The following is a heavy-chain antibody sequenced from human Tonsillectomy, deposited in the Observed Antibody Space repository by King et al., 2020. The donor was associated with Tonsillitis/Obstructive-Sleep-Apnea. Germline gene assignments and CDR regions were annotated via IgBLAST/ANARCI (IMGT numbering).Heavy chain of an antibody. D-gene: IGHD2-15*01. CDR1: GFTFSSYS. J-gene: IGHJ6*02. Sequence: VQLVQSGGGLVKPGGSLRLSCAASGFTFSSYSMNWVRQAPGKGLEWVSSISSSSSYIHYADSVKGRLTISRDNAKNSLYLQMNSLRAEDTAVYYCAGYGIAATNYYYYGMDVWGQGTTVTVSS. V-gene: IGHV3-21*01. CDR2: ISSSSSYI. CDR3: AGYGIAATNYYYYGMDV.